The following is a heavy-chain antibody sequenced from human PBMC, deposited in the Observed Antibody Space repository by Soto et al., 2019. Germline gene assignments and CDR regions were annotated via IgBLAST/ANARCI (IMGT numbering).Heavy chain of an antibody. CDR2: INAGNGNT. J-gene: IGHJ4*02. CDR3: ARSLQIVPAAIAY. D-gene: IGHD2-2*02. V-gene: IGHV1-3*01. CDR1: GYTFTSYA. Sequence: WASVKVSCKASGYTFTSYAMHWVRQAPGQRLEWMGWINAGNGNTKYSQKFQGRVTITRDTSASTAYMELSSLRSEDTAVYYCARSLQIVPAAIAYWGQGTLVTVSS.